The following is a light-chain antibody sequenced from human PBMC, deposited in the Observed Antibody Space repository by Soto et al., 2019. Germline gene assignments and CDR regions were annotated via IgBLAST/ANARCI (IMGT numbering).Light chain of an antibody. J-gene: IGLJ3*02. CDR1: NIGSKS. Sequence: SYELTQPPSVSVAPGQTATVTCGGSNIGSKSVHWYQQKPGQAPVLVVHDDSDRPSGIPGRFSGSNSGDTATLTISGVEAGDEADYYCQVWDRSSDHWVFGGGTKVPVL. CDR3: QVWDRSSDHWV. V-gene: IGLV3-21*02. CDR2: DDS.